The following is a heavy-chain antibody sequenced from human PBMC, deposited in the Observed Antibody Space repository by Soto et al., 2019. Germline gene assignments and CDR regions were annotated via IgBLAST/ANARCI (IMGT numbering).Heavy chain of an antibody. CDR1: GFTFSSEN. D-gene: IGHD2-2*01. V-gene: IGHV3-48*01. Sequence: GGSLRLSCAVSGFTFSSENMNWVRQAPGKGLEWVSYISSSSSTIYYADPVKGRFTISRDQSKNTLYLQMNSLRAEDTAVYYCARDFCPVPTCYDLWGQGVLVTVSS. J-gene: IGHJ4*02. CDR2: ISSSSSTI. CDR3: ARDFCPVPTCYDL.